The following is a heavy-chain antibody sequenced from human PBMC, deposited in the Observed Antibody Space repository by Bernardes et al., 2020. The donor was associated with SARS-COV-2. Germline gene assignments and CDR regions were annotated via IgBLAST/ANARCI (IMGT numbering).Heavy chain of an antibody. CDR3: AKASSGYYKVDY. Sequence: GRSLRLSCAASGFIFSSYGMHWVRQAPGKGLEWVAVISYDGSNKYYADSVKGRFTISRDNSKNTLYLQMNSLRAEDTAVYYCAKASSGYYKVDYWGQGTLVTVSS. D-gene: IGHD3-22*01. CDR2: ISYDGSNK. V-gene: IGHV3-30*18. CDR1: GFIFSSYG. J-gene: IGHJ4*02.